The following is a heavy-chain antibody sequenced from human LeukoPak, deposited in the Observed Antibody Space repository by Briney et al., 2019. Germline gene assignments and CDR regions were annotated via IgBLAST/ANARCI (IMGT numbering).Heavy chain of an antibody. CDR1: GFTFSSYD. Sequence: AGGSLRLSCAASGFTFSSYDMHWVRQVTGKGLEWVSSIGTAGDTYFPGSVKGRFTISRENAKNSLYLQMNSLRAGDSAVYYCARGYSAAPDYWGQGTLVTVSS. CDR3: ARGYSAAPDY. D-gene: IGHD2-15*01. J-gene: IGHJ4*02. V-gene: IGHV3-13*01. CDR2: IGTAGDT.